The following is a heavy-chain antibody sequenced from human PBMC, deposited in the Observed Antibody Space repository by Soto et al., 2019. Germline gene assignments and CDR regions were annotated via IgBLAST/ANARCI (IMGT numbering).Heavy chain of an antibody. Sequence: SETLSLTCTVSGGSISSGGYYWSWIRQHPGKGLEWIGYIYYSGSTYYNPSLKSRVTISVDTSKNQFSLKLSSVTAADTAVYYCARAADIARVGSLRYFDWLPNWFDPWGQGTLVTVSS. CDR2: IYYSGST. V-gene: IGHV4-31*03. D-gene: IGHD3-9*01. CDR3: ARAADIARVGSLRYFDWLPNWFDP. J-gene: IGHJ5*02. CDR1: GGSISSGGYY.